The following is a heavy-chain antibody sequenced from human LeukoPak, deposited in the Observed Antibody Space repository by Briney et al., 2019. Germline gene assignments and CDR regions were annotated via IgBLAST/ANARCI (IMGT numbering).Heavy chain of an antibody. D-gene: IGHD6-13*01. CDR1: GYSFTSYW. CDR2: IYPGDLRV. CDR3: ACRDLTSTWSFP. V-gene: IGHV5-51*01. J-gene: IGHJ5*02. Sequence: GESLKISCQGFGYSFTSYWIGGVRPMPGKGMEWMGVIYPGDLRVRYNSSFQGQVTISVDKSINTAYLQWVSLRASDSAMYYCACRDLTSTWSFPWGQGTLVTVSS.